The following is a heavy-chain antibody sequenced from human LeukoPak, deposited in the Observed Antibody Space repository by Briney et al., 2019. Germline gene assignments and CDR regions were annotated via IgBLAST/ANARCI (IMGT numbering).Heavy chain of an antibody. V-gene: IGHV3-23*01. Sequence: GSLRLSCAASGFTFSSYAMSWVRQTPGKGLEWVSSISGSGGRTYYADSVEGRFTISRDNSGNTLYLQMSSLRAEDTAVYYCAKDSNTTNYYYGLDVWGQGTTVTVSS. D-gene: IGHD2-2*01. CDR1: GFTFSSYA. J-gene: IGHJ6*02. CDR3: AKDSNTTNYYYGLDV. CDR2: ISGSGGRT.